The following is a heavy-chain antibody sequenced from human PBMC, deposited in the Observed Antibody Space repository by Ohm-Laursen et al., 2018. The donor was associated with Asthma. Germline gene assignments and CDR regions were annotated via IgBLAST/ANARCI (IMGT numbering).Heavy chain of an antibody. V-gene: IGHV4-61*01. D-gene: IGHD3-16*01. J-gene: IGHJ4*02. CDR3: ARDSSEVSWGHHLFDS. CDR1: GGSISPGSYF. CDR2: IFYSGST. Sequence: GTLSLTCTVSGGSISPGSYFWSWIRQPPGKGLEWIGNIFYSGSTNYNPSLKSRVTISVGTSKNEFSLRLSSLTAADTAVYYCARDSSEVSWGHHLFDSWGQGTLVTVSS.